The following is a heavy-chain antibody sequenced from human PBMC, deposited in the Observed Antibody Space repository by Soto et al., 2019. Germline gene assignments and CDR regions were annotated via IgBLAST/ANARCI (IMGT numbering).Heavy chain of an antibody. V-gene: IGHV4-59*01. CDR2: VYHSGST. CDR3: TSSYSTSSSPDY. CDR1: GGSMRNYY. Sequence: PSETLSLTCSVSGGSMRNYYWNWIRQPPGRGLERIGYVYHSGSTNYNPSLKSRVSMSVDVSRNHLSLTLHSVTAADTAVYFCTSSYSTSSSPDYWGQGTLVTVSS. J-gene: IGHJ4*02. D-gene: IGHD6-6*01.